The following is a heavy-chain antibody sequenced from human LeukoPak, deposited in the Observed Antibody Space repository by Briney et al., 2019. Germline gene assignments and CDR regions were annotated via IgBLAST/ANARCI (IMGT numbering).Heavy chain of an antibody. CDR3: ARDRVSGSGSIDY. J-gene: IGHJ4*02. CDR2: VSDNGGLK. CDR1: GFTLSRHG. D-gene: IGHD3-10*01. Sequence: GGSLRLSCAASGFTLSRHGMHWVRQAPGRGLEWLAVVSDNGGLKYYSDSVKGRFTISRDNAKNSLYLQMNSLRVEDTAVYYCARDRVSGSGSIDYWGQGTLVTVFS. V-gene: IGHV3-30*03.